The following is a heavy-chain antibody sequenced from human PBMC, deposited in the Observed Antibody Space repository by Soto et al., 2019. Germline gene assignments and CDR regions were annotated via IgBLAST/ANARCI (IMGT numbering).Heavy chain of an antibody. CDR3: AAELGFGKLSVV. V-gene: IGHV1-69*01. Sequence: QVQLVQSGVEVRRPGSSVKVSCKASGDTFKNCVISWVRQAPGQGLEWMGGIISLFGTTDFAQRFQGRLTITTDESTTTAYMELSRLRSEDTATYYCAAELGFGKLSVVWGQGTTVIVSS. J-gene: IGHJ6*02. D-gene: IGHD3-10*01. CDR2: IISLFGTT. CDR1: GDTFKNCV.